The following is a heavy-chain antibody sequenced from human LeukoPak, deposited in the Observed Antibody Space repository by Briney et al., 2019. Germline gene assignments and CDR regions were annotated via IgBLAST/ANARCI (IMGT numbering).Heavy chain of an antibody. V-gene: IGHV3-7*01. CDR3: ARGGAAHGRFDY. D-gene: IGHD6-6*01. J-gene: IGHJ4*02. CDR1: GFTFSDFW. Sequence: GGSLRLSCVVSGFTFSDFWMSWVRQAPGKGLEWVANINQDVTETYSVDSVKGRFTISRDNAKNSLYLQMNSLRAEDTAVYYCARGGAAHGRFDYWGQGTLVTVSS. CDR2: INQDVTET.